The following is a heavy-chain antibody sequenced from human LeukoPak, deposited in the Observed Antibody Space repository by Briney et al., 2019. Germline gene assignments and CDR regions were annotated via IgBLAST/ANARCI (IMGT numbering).Heavy chain of an antibody. D-gene: IGHD3-16*01. V-gene: IGHV1-46*01. CDR3: AREFGRPGYYFDY. J-gene: IGHJ4*02. CDR2: IDPGDSST. CDR1: GGTFSSYA. Sequence: GASVKVSCKASGGTFSSYAISWVRQAPGQGLEWMGRIDPGDSSTTYAQKFEGRVSLTTDTSTSTVSMDLSSLTSEDTAVYYCAREFGRPGYYFDYWGQGTLVTVSS.